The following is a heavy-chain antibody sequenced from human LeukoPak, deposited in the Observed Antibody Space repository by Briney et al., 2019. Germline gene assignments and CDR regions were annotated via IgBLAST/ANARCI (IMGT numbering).Heavy chain of an antibody. J-gene: IGHJ2*01. CDR3: ARAGVPYYYDSSAYYPFWYFHL. D-gene: IGHD3-22*01. CDR2: IRYDGSNK. Sequence: GGSLRLSCAASGFTFSSYGMHWVRQAPGKGLEWVAIIRYDGSNKYYADSVKGRFTISRDNSKNTLYLQMNSLRAEDTAVYYCARAGVPYYYDSSAYYPFWYFHLWGRGTLVIVSS. CDR1: GFTFSSYG. V-gene: IGHV3-30*02.